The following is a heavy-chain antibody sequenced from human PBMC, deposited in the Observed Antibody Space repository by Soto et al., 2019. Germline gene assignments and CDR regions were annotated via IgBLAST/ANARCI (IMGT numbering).Heavy chain of an antibody. J-gene: IGHJ6*02. CDR3: ARGRPLSSNWHYYYGMDV. CDR2: INPNSGGT. Sequence: GASVKVSCKASGYTFTDYYMHWVRQAPGQGLEWMGWINPNSGGTNYAQKFQGRVTMTRDTSISTAYMELSRLRSDDTAVYYCARGRPLSSNWHYYYGMDVWGQGTTVTVSS. V-gene: IGHV1-2*02. CDR1: GYTFTDYY. D-gene: IGHD6-13*01.